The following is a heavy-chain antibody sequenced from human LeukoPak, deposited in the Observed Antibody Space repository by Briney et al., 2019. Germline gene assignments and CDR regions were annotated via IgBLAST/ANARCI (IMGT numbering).Heavy chain of an antibody. CDR2: ISGSGDAT. V-gene: IGHV3-23*01. Sequence: GGSLRLSCAASGFTFSSYAMSWVRQAPGKGLEWVSAISGSGDATYYADSVKGRFTISRDNSENTLYLQMNSLRAEDTAVYYCAREVVPAAGYYYYGMDVWGQGTTVTVSS. J-gene: IGHJ6*02. CDR3: AREVVPAAGYYYYGMDV. CDR1: GFTFSSYA. D-gene: IGHD2-2*01.